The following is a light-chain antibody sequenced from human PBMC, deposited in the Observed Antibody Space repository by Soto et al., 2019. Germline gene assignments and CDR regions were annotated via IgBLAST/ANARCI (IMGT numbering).Light chain of an antibody. V-gene: IGKV3-20*01. CDR2: GAS. J-gene: IGKJ4*01. Sequence: VMTQSPGALSLSPGERVTLSCMASRSVSGTYLAWYQQKPGQAPRLLIEGASSRATGVPARFSGSGSGTDFTVTISGLEPEDSAVYYCQQYGSPPFTFGGGTKVDIK. CDR3: QQYGSPPFT. CDR1: RSVSGTY.